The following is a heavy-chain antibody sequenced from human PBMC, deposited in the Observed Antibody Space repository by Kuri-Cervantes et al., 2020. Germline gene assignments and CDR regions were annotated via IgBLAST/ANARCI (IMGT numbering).Heavy chain of an antibody. CDR1: GGPVSPYY. D-gene: IGHD3-22*01. V-gene: IGHV4-59*02. J-gene: IGHJ4*02. CDR3: AREGNYYNSRGYVNYFDS. CDR2: VYYIGTT. Sequence: SETLSLTCSVSGGPVSPYYWSWIRQTPGKGLEWIGNVYYIGTTTYNPSLNGQLTMSIDTSRNQFSLRLISVTAADTAVYFCAREGNYYNSRGYVNYFDSWGQGILVTVSS.